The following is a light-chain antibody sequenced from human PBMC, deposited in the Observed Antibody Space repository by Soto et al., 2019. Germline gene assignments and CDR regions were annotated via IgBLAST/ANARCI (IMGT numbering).Light chain of an antibody. J-gene: IGLJ2*01. CDR2: SNN. Sequence: QSVLTQPPSASGTPGQRVTMSCSGGNSNIGSHTVNWYQHLPGTAPTLLIFSNNQRPSGVPARFSGSKSGTSASLAISGLQSGDEGDYYCCSHAIGSTLLCGGGTKLTVL. CDR1: NSNIGSHT. CDR3: CSHAIGSTLL. V-gene: IGLV1-44*01.